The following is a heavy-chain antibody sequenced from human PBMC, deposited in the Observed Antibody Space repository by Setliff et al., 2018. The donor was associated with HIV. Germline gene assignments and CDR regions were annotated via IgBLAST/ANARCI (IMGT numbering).Heavy chain of an antibody. V-gene: IGHV4-39*01. J-gene: IGHJ5*02. Sequence: ETLSLTCSISDASINSNNYYWVWIRQTPGKGLEWIGSIYYSGTAYYNPSLKSRLIISVDTSKNQFSLNLSSMSAADTAVYFCSRLTRSSSNSYKGRFDPWGQGTLVTVSS. CDR1: DASINSNNYY. CDR3: SRLTRSSSNSYKGRFDP. CDR2: IYYSGTA. D-gene: IGHD2-15*01.